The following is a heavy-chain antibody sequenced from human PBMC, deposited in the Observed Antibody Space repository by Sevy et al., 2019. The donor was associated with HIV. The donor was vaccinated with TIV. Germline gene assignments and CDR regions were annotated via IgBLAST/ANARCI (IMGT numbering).Heavy chain of an antibody. CDR3: AKEDYGGNLPNYFAS. CDR2: ISYDGNNR. J-gene: IGHJ4*02. CDR1: GFTFSDHG. D-gene: IGHD4-17*01. V-gene: IGHV3-30*18. Sequence: GGSLRLSCAASGFTFSDHGMYWVRQAPGKGLDWVAAISYDGNNRYYADSVKGRFTISRDNSKNTLYLQMDSVRPEETAVYYCAKEDYGGNLPNYFASWGQGTRVTVSS.